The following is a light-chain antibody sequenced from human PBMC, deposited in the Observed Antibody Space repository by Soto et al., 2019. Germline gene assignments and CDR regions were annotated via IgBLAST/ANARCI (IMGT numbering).Light chain of an antibody. V-gene: IGKV1-5*01. CDR3: QQYTGYSRP. J-gene: IGKJ1*01. CDR1: QSISSR. Sequence: DIQMTQSPANLFATVGDRVTSTCRTSQSISSRVAWYQLKPGKAPKLLSADASSLERGVPSTVSGSGSGTACTLTISSLQPDDFATYYCQQYTGYSRPFGQGTKVDIK. CDR2: DAS.